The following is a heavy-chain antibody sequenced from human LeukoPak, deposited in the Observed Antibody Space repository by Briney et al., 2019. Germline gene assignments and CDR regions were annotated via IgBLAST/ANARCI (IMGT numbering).Heavy chain of an antibody. J-gene: IGHJ4*02. D-gene: IGHD5-12*01. CDR1: GFTFDSYA. V-gene: IGHV3-30*04. Sequence: GRSLRLSCAASGFTFDSYAMHWVRQAPGKGLEWVAVISYDGINKNYADSVKGRFTISRDNSKNTLYLQMNSLRTEDSAMYYCARPNSGPFGYWGQGTLVTVSS. CDR2: ISYDGINK. CDR3: ARPNSGPFGY.